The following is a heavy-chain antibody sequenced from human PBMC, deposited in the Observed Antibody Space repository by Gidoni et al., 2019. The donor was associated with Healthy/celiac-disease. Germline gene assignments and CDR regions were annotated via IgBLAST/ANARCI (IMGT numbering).Heavy chain of an antibody. Sequence: QVQLVESGGGVVQPGRSLRLSGAASGFTFSSYGMHWVRQAPGKGLEWVAVIWYDGSNKYYADSVKGRFTISIDNSKNTLYLQMNSLRAEDTAVYYCARDWTSGWYGKAYYYYGMDVWGQGTTVTVSS. V-gene: IGHV3-33*01. CDR3: ARDWTSGWYGKAYYYYGMDV. J-gene: IGHJ6*02. CDR1: GFTFSSYG. CDR2: IWYDGSNK. D-gene: IGHD6-19*01.